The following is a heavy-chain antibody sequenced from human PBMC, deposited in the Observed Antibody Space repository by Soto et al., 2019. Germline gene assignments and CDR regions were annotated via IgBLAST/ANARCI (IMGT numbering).Heavy chain of an antibody. D-gene: IGHD6-6*01. V-gene: IGHV3-11*01. CDR3: ARDVIAARSNWFDP. CDR1: GFTFSDYY. CDR2: ISSSGSTI. J-gene: IGHJ5*02. Sequence: PGGALRLSCAASGFTFSDYYMSWIRQAPGKGLEWVSYISSSGSTIYYADSVKGRFTISRDNAKNSLYLQMNSLRAEDTAVYYCARDVIAARSNWFDPWGQGTLVTVSS.